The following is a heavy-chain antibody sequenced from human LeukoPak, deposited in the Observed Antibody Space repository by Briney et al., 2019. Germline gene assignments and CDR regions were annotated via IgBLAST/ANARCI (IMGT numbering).Heavy chain of an antibody. J-gene: IGHJ4*02. CDR2: IYHSGST. CDR3: AREKPVTYYFDY. CDR1: SGSISSGGYS. Sequence: SQTLSLTCAVSSGSISSGGYSWSWIRQPPGKGLEWIGYIYHSGSTYYNPSLKSRVTISVDRSKNQFSLKLSSVTAADTAVYYCAREKPVTYYFDYWGQGTLVTVSS. V-gene: IGHV4-30-2*01. D-gene: IGHD4-17*01.